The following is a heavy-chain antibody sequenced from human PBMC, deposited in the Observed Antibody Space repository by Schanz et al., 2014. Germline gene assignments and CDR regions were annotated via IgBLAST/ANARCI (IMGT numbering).Heavy chain of an antibody. CDR1: GYTFISYG. CDR3: ATDPSASMVRRVISDSYYYGLDV. V-gene: IGHV1-18*01. J-gene: IGHJ5*02. Sequence: QVQLVQSGAEVRKPGASVKVSCKASGYTFISYGISWLRQAPGQGLEWLGGISGGNGNTDYTQKFQGRVTMTRDTYTSASYTELGYMRSGYTAVFDCATDPSASMVRRVISDSYYYGLDVWGQGTLVTVSS. CDR2: ISGGNGNT. D-gene: IGHD3-10*01.